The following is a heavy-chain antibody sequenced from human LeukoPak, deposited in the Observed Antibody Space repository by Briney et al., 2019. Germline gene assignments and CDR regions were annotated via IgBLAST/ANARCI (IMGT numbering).Heavy chain of an antibody. Sequence: ASVKVSCKASGYTFTSYDINWVRQATGQGLEWMGWMNPNSGNTGYAQKFQGRVTMTRNTSISTAYMELSRLRSDDTAVYYCARDRVTMVRGVNYYYYMDVWGKGTTVTVSS. V-gene: IGHV1-8*01. D-gene: IGHD3-10*01. J-gene: IGHJ6*03. CDR1: GYTFTSYD. CDR2: MNPNSGNT. CDR3: ARDRVTMVRGVNYYYYMDV.